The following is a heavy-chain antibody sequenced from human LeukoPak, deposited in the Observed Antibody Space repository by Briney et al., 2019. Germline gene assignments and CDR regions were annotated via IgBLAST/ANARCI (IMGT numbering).Heavy chain of an antibody. CDR3: ASSWGATSGIFDF. V-gene: IGHV4-31*11. D-gene: IGHD3-16*01. CDR1: GGSISSGGYY. Sequence: PSETLSLTCAVSGGSISSGGYYWSWIRQHPGNGLEWIGYIYYSGSTYYNPSLKSRVTIAVDTSKNQFSLKLSSVTAADTAVYYCASSWGATSGIFDFWGQGPLVTVSS. J-gene: IGHJ4*02. CDR2: IYYSGST.